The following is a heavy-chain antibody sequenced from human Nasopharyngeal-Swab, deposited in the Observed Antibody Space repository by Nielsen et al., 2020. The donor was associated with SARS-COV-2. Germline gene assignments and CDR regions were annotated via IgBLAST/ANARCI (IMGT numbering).Heavy chain of an antibody. CDR3: ARAIFGVVAIDY. Sequence: SGPTLVKPTETRTLTCTVSGFSLTNARMGVSWIRQPPGKALEWLAHIFSNDAKSYSTSLKSRLTISKDTSKSQVVRTMTNMDPVDTATYYCARAIFGVVAIDYWGPGTLVTVSS. CDR1: GFSLTNARMG. D-gene: IGHD3-3*01. V-gene: IGHV2-26*01. J-gene: IGHJ4*02. CDR2: IFSNDAK.